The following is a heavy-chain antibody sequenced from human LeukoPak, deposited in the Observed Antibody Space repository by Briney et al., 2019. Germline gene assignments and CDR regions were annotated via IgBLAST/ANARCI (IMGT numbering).Heavy chain of an antibody. CDR2: IYYSGST. D-gene: IGHD4/OR15-4a*01. V-gene: IGHV4-39*01. CDR3: ALDTIGARPNFDY. J-gene: IGHJ4*02. CDR1: GGSISSSSYY. Sequence: PSETLSLTCTASGGSISSSSYYWGWIRQPPGKGLEWIGGIYYSGSTYYNPSLKSRVTISVDTSKNQFSLNLSSVTAADTAVYYCALDTIGARPNFDYWGQGTLVTVSS.